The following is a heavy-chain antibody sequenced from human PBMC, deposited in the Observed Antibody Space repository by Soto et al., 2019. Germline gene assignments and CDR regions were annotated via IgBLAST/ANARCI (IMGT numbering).Heavy chain of an antibody. CDR2: ISSGGDDT. J-gene: IGHJ4*02. CDR3: MKRVPDY. D-gene: IGHD3-10*01. Sequence: GGSLRLSCAVSGFTFSSYMMTWVRQAPGKGPELVSVISSGGDDTYYADSVKGRFTITRDNSKNTLYLQMNSLRAEDTAVYYCMKRVPDYWGQGTLVTVSS. V-gene: IGHV3-23*01. CDR1: GFTFSSYM.